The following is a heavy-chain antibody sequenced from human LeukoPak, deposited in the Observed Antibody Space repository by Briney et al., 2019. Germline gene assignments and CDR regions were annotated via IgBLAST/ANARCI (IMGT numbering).Heavy chain of an antibody. Sequence: GASVKVSCRASGYTFTSYYIHWVRQAPGQGLEWMGIINPSGGSTNYAQDFQGRVTMTRDTSTSTVYMELSSLRSEDTAVYYCARRGLAGSTAYFDYWGQGTLVTVSS. CDR1: GYTFTSYY. J-gene: IGHJ4*02. D-gene: IGHD1-26*01. CDR3: ARRGLAGSTAYFDY. V-gene: IGHV1-46*01. CDR2: INPSGGST.